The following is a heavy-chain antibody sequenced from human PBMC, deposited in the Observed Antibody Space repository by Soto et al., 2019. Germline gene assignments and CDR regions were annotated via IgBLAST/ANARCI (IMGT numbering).Heavy chain of an antibody. CDR2: INHSGST. CDR3: ARGLWLQWRYFDY. D-gene: IGHD5-12*01. V-gene: IGHV4-34*01. J-gene: IGHJ4*02. Sequence: SETLSLTCAVYGGSFSGYYWSWIRQPPGKGLEWIGEINHSGSTNYNPSLKSRVTISVDTSKNQFSLKLSSVTAADTAVYYCARGLWLQWRYFDYWGQGTLVTVSS. CDR1: GGSFSGYY.